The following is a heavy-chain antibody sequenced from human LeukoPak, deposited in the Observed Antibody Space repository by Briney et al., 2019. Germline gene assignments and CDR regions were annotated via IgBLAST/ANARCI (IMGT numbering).Heavy chain of an antibody. Sequence: SETLSITCTVSGGSISSGGYYWSWIRQHPGKGLEWIGYIYYSGSTYYNPSLKSRVTISVDTSKNQFSLKLSSVTAADTAVYYCARWVAMAIFDYWGQGTLVTVSS. V-gene: IGHV4-31*03. CDR1: GGSISSGGYY. CDR2: IYYSGST. D-gene: IGHD5-18*01. CDR3: ARWVAMAIFDY. J-gene: IGHJ4*02.